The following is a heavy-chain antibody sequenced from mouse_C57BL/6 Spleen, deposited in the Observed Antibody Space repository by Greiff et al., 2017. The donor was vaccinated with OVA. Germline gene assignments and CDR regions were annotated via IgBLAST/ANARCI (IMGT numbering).Heavy chain of an antibody. CDR2: ISSGSSTT. Sequence: EVKLMESGGGLVKPGGSLKLSCAASGFTFSDYGMHWVRQAPEKGLEWVAYISSGSSTTYYADTVKGRFTLSRDNAKNTLFLQMSSLRSEDTAMYYCARGAYGDRHYYAMDYWGQGTSVTVAS. CDR1: GFTFSDYG. CDR3: ARGAYGDRHYYAMDY. J-gene: IGHJ4*01. D-gene: IGHD2-13*01. V-gene: IGHV5-17*01.